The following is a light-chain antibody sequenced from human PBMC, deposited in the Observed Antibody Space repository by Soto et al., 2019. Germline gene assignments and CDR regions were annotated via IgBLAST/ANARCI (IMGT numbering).Light chain of an antibody. V-gene: IGKV3-20*01. CDR3: QQYGGSPLLT. J-gene: IGKJ3*01. CDR1: RAITSSF. CDR2: GAS. Sequence: IVLTQSPGTLSLSPGDRATLSCRASRAITSSFLAWYQQKPGQAPRLLIYGASSRSTGIPDRFSGSGSETDFTLIIIRLDPEDFAVYYCQQYGGSPLLTFGPGTKVDIK.